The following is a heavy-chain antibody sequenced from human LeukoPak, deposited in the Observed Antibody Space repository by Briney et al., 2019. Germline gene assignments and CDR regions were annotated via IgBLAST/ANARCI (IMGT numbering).Heavy chain of an antibody. V-gene: IGHV3-23*01. CDR2: ISGSGGNT. J-gene: IGHJ4*02. Sequence: GSLRLSCAASGFTFRSYAMSWVRQAPGKGLEWVSTISGSGGNTYYADSVKGRFTISRDNSKNTLYLQMTSLRAEDTAVYYCARDYYGSSGYFTLIDYWGQGTLVTVSS. D-gene: IGHD3-22*01. CDR1: GFTFRSYA. CDR3: ARDYYGSSGYFTLIDY.